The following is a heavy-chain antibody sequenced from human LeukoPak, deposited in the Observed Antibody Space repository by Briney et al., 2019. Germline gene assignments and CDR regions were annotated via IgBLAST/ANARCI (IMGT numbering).Heavy chain of an antibody. J-gene: IGHJ4*02. Sequence: ASVKVSCKASGYAFTGYYMHWVRPAPGQGLEWMGWINPTSGGTNYAQKFQGRVTMTRDTSISTAYMELSRLTSDDTAVYYCARADYGHYFDYWGQGTLVTVSS. V-gene: IGHV1-2*02. CDR2: INPTSGGT. CDR3: ARADYGHYFDY. D-gene: IGHD4-17*01. CDR1: GYAFTGYY.